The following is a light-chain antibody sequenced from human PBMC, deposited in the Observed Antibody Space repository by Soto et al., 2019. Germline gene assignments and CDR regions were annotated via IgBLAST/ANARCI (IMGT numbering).Light chain of an antibody. CDR3: SSYAGSSARVV. CDR1: SSDVGGYNY. J-gene: IGLJ2*01. CDR2: EVN. Sequence: QSVLTQPPSASGSPGQSVAISCTGTSSDVGGYNYVSWYQQHPGKAPKLMIYEVNKRPSGVPDRFSGSKSGNTASLTVSGLQAEDEADYYCSSYAGSSARVVFGGGTKVTVL. V-gene: IGLV2-8*01.